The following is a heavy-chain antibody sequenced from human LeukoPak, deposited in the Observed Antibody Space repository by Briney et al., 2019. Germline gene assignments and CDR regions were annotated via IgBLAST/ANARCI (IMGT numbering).Heavy chain of an antibody. CDR2: ISSSSTYI. CDR1: GFSLRNFA. CDR3: TRGRGPNTPWDFQD. D-gene: IGHD2-15*01. J-gene: IGHJ1*01. Sequence: GGSLRLSCAASGFSLRNFAMNWVRQAPGKGLEWVASISSSSTYIFDTDSLRGRFTISRDNAKNSLYLQMNSLRAEDTAIYYCTRGRGPNTPWDFQDWGQGTRVTVSS. V-gene: IGHV3-21*04.